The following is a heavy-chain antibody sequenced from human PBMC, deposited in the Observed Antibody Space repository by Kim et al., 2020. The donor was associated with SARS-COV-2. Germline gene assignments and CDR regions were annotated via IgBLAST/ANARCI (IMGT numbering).Heavy chain of an antibody. CDR3: AKQYSSGWSPFDY. D-gene: IGHD6-19*01. V-gene: IGHV3-9*01. CDR1: GFTFSSCA. J-gene: IGHJ4*02. CDR2: ISWNSGSI. Sequence: GGSLRLSCAASGFTFSSCAIHCVRQAPGKGLEWVSGISWNSGSIAYAASVKGRFTISRDNAKNSLSLQMNSLRAEDTALYYCAKQYSSGWSPFDYWGQGT.